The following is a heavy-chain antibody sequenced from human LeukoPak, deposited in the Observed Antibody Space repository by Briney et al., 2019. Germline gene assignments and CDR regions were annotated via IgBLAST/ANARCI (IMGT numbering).Heavy chain of an antibody. CDR2: ISGSGGIT. CDR1: GFTFSSYA. Sequence: PGGSLRLSCAASGFTFSSYAMSWVRQAPGKGLEWVSGISGSGGITYYADSVKGRFTISRDNCKNTLYLQMNSLRAEDTAVYYCAKASYYYDSNGYYLYYFDYWGQGTLVTVSS. CDR3: AKASYYYDSNGYYLYYFDY. J-gene: IGHJ4*02. V-gene: IGHV3-23*01. D-gene: IGHD3-22*01.